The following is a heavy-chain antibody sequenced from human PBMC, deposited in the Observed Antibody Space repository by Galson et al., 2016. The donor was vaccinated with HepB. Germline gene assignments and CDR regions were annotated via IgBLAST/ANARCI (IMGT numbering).Heavy chain of an antibody. CDR2: ISSRGITT. J-gene: IGHJ6*02. CDR3: AKGGDCGGDCYLPYYYYGMDV. CDR1: GFTFSLNA. D-gene: IGHD2-21*02. V-gene: IGHV3-23*01. Sequence: SLRLSCAASGFTFSLNALTWVRQAPGKGLEWVSAISSRGITTFYSDSVKGRFTISRDNSKNTLYLQMNSLRAEDTAVYFCAKGGDCGGDCYLPYYYYGMDVWGQGTTVTVSS.